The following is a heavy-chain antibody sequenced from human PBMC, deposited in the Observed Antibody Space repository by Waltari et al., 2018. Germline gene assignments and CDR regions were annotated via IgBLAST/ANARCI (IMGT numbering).Heavy chain of an antibody. J-gene: IGHJ4*02. V-gene: IGHV4-34*01. CDR2: INHSGSI. D-gene: IGHD6-13*01. Sequence: QVQPQPWGAGRLQPSATMSLTCAVSGGSFSWIRQPPGQGLEWIGEINHSGSIILNPSLKSRVTMSVDTSKNQLSLRLTSVTAADTAVYYCARGLETGTSSWHYFDSWGQGTLVTVSS. CDR1: GGSF. CDR3: ARGLETGTSSWHYFDS.